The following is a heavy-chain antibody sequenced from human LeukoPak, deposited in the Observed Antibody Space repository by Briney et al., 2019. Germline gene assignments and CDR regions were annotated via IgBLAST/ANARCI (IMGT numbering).Heavy chain of an antibody. Sequence: GASVKVSCKASGYTFTSYFIHWVRQAPVQGLEWMGIINPTTGSTSNAQKLQGRVTMTTDTSTSTAYMELRSLRSDDTAVYYCARDGYSSGFFWFDPWGQGTLVTVSS. D-gene: IGHD6-19*01. CDR2: INPTTGST. J-gene: IGHJ5*02. V-gene: IGHV1-46*01. CDR3: ARDGYSSGFFWFDP. CDR1: GYTFTSYF.